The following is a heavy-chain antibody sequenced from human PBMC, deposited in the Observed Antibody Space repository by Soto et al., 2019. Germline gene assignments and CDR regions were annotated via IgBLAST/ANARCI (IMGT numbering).Heavy chain of an antibody. Sequence: EVQVVESGGGLVQPGGSLRLSCAASGFSFSTYSMNWVRQAPGKGLEWVSYVSSSGSGIFYADSVKGRFTISRDNAKNSLYLQMNNLRDEDTAIYYCARDENWAFDYWAQGTLVTVSS. J-gene: IGHJ4*02. CDR2: VSSSGSGI. CDR3: ARDENWAFDY. V-gene: IGHV3-48*02. CDR1: GFSFSTYS. D-gene: IGHD3-16*01.